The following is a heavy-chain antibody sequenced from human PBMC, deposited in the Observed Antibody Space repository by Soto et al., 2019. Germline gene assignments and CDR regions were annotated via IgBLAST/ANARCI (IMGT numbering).Heavy chain of an antibody. J-gene: IGHJ6*03. CDR3: ARSIYDPILGAEYYMDV. D-gene: IGHD3-16*01. CDR2: IYYSGGT. V-gene: IGHV4-61*03. CDR1: GGPINSPDYY. Sequence: PSETLSLTCNVSGGPINSPDYYWSWIRQSPGKGLEWIGYIYYSGGTNYNPSLRSRVTISVDTSKNHFSLKLRSVTAADTAVYYCARSIYDPILGAEYYMDVWGKGTKVTVSS.